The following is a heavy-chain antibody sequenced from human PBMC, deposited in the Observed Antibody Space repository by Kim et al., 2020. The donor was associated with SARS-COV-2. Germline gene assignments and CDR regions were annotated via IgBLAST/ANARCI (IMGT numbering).Heavy chain of an antibody. CDR3: ARGSMVRGVIPGLFDL. D-gene: IGHD3-10*01. Sequence: SETLSLTCAVYGGSFSGYYWSWIRQPPGKGLEWIGEINHSGSTNYNPSLKSRVTISVDTSKNQFSLKLSSVTAADTAVYYCARGSMVRGVIPGLFDLWGR. CDR2: INHSGST. J-gene: IGHJ2*01. CDR1: GGSFSGYY. V-gene: IGHV4-34*01.